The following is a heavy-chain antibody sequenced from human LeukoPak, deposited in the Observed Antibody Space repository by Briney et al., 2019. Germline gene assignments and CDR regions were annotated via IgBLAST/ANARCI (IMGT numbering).Heavy chain of an antibody. CDR1: GGSFSSYY. CDR3: ARASTYYYEGSGYPPGFDY. J-gene: IGHJ4*02. D-gene: IGHD3-22*01. CDR2: IYYSGDT. V-gene: IGHV4-59*01. Sequence: PSETLSLTCTVSGGSFSSYYWSWIRQPPGKGLEWIGYIYYSGDTDYNPSLKSRVTISLDTSKNQFSLKLTSVTAADTAVYYCARASTYYYEGSGYPPGFDYWGQGTLVTVSS.